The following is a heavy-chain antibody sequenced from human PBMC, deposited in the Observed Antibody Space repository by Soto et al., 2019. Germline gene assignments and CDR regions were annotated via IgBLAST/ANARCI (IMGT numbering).Heavy chain of an antibody. Sequence: GGSLRLSCAASGFSFTSYAMSWVRQAPGKGLEWVSSVSGSGGGTYYADSVKGRFTISRDNSKNTLYLLMSSLRADDTAVYYCAKAGERYFDSSQRKFDRWGQGTLVTVSS. D-gene: IGHD3-9*01. CDR3: AKAGERYFDSSQRKFDR. CDR2: VSGSGGGT. J-gene: IGHJ4*02. CDR1: GFSFTSYA. V-gene: IGHV3-23*01.